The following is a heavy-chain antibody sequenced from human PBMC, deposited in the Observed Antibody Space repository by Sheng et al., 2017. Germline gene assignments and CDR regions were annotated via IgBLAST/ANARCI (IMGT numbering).Heavy chain of an antibody. V-gene: IGHV4-59*01. J-gene: IGHJ6*01. CDR1: GGSISSYY. CDR3: ARESMVYAMDV. D-gene: IGHD2-8*01. Sequence: QVQLQESGPGLVKPSETLSLTCTVSGGSISSYYWSWIRQPPGKGLEWIGYIYYSGSTNYNPSLKSRVTISVDTSKNQFSLKLSSVTAADTAVYYCARESMVYAMDVWGPRGPRVTGLL. CDR2: IYYSGST.